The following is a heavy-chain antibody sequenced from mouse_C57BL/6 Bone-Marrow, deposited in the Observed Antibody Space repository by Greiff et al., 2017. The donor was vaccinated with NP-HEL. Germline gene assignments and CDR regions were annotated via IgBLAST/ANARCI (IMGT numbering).Heavy chain of an antibody. V-gene: IGHV1-7*01. J-gene: IGHJ2*01. CDR1: GYTFTSYW. CDR3: ASGTQGYYDY. Sequence: VQLQESGAELAKPGASVKLSCKASGYTFTSYWMHWVKQRPGQGLEWIGYINPSSGYTKYNQKFKDKATLTADKSSSTAYMQLSSLTYDDSAVDYCASGTQGYYDYWDQGTTLTVSS. CDR2: INPSSGYT. D-gene: IGHD3-1*01.